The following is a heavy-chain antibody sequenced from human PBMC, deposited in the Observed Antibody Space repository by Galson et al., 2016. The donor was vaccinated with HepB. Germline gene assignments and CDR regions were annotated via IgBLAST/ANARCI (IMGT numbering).Heavy chain of an antibody. J-gene: IGHJ6*02. V-gene: IGHV4-34*01. D-gene: IGHD2-15*01. Sequence: SETLSLTCAVYGESFIGYYWSWVRQPPGKGLEWIGELNHSGYTNYNPSLKSRVTISVETSKDPFSLELSSVTAADTAVYYCARLDGCCNGDRDYYYYGMDVWGQGTTVTVSS. CDR1: GESFIGYY. CDR3: ARLDGCCNGDRDYYYYGMDV. CDR2: LNHSGYT.